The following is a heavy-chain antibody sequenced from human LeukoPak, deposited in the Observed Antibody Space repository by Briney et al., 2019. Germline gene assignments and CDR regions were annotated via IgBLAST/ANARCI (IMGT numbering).Heavy chain of an antibody. CDR2: IYTSGST. CDR3: AGGVAADAFDI. D-gene: IGHD6-19*01. J-gene: IGHJ3*02. Sequence: PSETLSLTCTVSGGSISSYYWSWIRQPAGKGLEWIGRIYTSGSTNYNPSLKSRVTMSVDTSKNQFSLKLSSAPAADTAVYDCAGGVAADAFDIWGQGTMVTVSS. CDR1: GGSISSYY. V-gene: IGHV4-4*07.